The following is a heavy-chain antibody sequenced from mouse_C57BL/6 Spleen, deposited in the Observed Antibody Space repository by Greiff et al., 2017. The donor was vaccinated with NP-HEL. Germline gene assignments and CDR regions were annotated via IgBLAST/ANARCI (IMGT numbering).Heavy chain of an antibody. CDR2: INPGSGGT. CDR1: GYAFTNYL. J-gene: IGHJ4*01. Sequence: QVQLQQSGAELVRPGTSVKVSCKASGYAFTNYLIEWVKQRPGQGLEWIGVINPGSGGTNYNEKFKGKATLTADKSSSTAYMQLSSLTSEDSAVYFCASPYYYGSSYGAMDYWGQGTSVTVSS. D-gene: IGHD1-1*01. CDR3: ASPYYYGSSYGAMDY. V-gene: IGHV1-54*01.